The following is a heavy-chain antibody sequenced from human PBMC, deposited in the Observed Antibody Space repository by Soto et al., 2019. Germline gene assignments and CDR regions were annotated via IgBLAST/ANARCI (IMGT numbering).Heavy chain of an antibody. CDR2: IYYSGST. D-gene: IGHD4-17*01. Sequence: SETLSLTCTVSGGSISSSSYYWGWIRQPPGKGLEWIGSIYYSGSTYYNPSLKSRVTISVDTSKNQFSLKLSSVTAADTAVYYCARPVYGDYYDYWGQGTLGTVSS. J-gene: IGHJ4*02. CDR3: ARPVYGDYYDY. V-gene: IGHV4-39*01. CDR1: GGSISSSSYY.